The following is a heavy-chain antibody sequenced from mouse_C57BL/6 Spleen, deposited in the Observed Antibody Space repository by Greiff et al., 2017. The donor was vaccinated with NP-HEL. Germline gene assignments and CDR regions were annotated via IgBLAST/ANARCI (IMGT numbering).Heavy chain of an antibody. CDR2: IDPSDSET. V-gene: IGHV1-52*01. J-gene: IGHJ1*03. Sequence: QVQLQQPGAELVRPGSSVKLSCKASGYTFTSYWMHWVKQRPIQGLEWIGNIDPSDSETHYNQKFKDKATLTVDKSSSTAYMQLSSLTSEDSAVYYCARHGDGGYFDVWGTGTTVTVSS. CDR3: ARHGDGGYFDV. CDR1: GYTFTSYW.